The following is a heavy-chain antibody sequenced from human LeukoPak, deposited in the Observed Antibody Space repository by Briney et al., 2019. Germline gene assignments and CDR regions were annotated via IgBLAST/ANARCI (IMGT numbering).Heavy chain of an antibody. CDR1: GFTFSSYA. CDR2: ISYDGSNK. V-gene: IGHV3-30-3*01. D-gene: IGHD5-24*01. J-gene: IGHJ6*02. CDR3: ARVGRDGYNSYYYYGMDV. Sequence: GGSLRLSCAASGFTFSSYAMHWVRQAPGKGLEWVAVISYDGSNKYYADSVKGRFTISRDNSKNTLYLQMNSLRAEDTAVYYCARVGRDGYNSYYYYGMDVWGQGTTVTVSS.